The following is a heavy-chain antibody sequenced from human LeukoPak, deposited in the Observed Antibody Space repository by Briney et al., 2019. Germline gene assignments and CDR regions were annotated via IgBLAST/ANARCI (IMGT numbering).Heavy chain of an antibody. CDR1: GGSISSSNW. CDR3: ARVGHYGGNSGTQSDY. CDR2: IYHSGST. V-gene: IGHV4-4*02. Sequence: SETLSLTCAVSGGSISSSNWWGWVRQPPGKGLEWIGEIYHSGSTNYNPSLKSRVTISVDKSKNQFSLKLSPVTAADTAVYYCARVGHYGGNSGTQSDYWGQGTLVTVSS. J-gene: IGHJ4*02. D-gene: IGHD4-23*01.